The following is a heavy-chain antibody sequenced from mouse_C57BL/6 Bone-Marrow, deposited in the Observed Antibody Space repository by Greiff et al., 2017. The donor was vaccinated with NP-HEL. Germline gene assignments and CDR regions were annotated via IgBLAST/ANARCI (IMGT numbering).Heavy chain of an antibody. CDR3: ARHEALYYYGSSLYYFDY. D-gene: IGHD1-1*01. J-gene: IGHJ2*01. Sequence: QVQLKESGAELVKPGASVKLSCKASGYTFTEYTIHWVKQRSGQGLEWIGWFYPGSGSIKYNEKFKDKATLTADKSSSTVYMELSRLTSEDSAVYFCARHEALYYYGSSLYYFDYWGQGTTLTVSS. V-gene: IGHV1-62-2*01. CDR2: FYPGSGSI. CDR1: GYTFTEYT.